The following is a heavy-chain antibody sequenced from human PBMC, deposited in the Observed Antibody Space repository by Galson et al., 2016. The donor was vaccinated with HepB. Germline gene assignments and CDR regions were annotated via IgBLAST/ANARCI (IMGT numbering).Heavy chain of an antibody. J-gene: IGHJ4*02. D-gene: IGHD4/OR15-4a*01. CDR3: ARIDGGAYFFDY. V-gene: IGHV3-33*01. CDR1: GFTFSNYG. CDR2: IWYDGSNE. Sequence: SLRLSCAASGFTFSNYGMHWVRQAPGKGLEWVAVIWYDGSNEYYADSVKGRFTISRDNSKNTLYLQTNSLRAEDTAVYYCARIDGGAYFFDYWGQGTLVTVSS.